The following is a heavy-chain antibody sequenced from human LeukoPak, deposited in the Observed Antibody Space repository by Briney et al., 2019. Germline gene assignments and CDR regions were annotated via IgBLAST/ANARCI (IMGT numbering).Heavy chain of an antibody. CDR2: IYSGGST. D-gene: IGHD3-9*01. J-gene: IGHJ3*02. V-gene: IGHV3-66*04. Sequence: GGSLRLSCAASGFTVSSNYMSWVRQAPGKGLEWVSVIYSGGSTYYADSVKGRFTISRDNSKNTLYLQMNSLRAEDTAVYYCARRPESDILTGYYNFAFDIWGQGTMVTVSS. CDR1: GFTVSSNY. CDR3: ARRPESDILTGYYNFAFDI.